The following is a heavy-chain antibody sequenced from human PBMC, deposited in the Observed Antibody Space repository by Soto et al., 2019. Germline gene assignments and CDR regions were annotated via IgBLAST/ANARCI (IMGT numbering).Heavy chain of an antibody. CDR1: GYNFATKW. CDR2: IYPGDSDT. V-gene: IGHV5-51*01. CDR3: ARLSGTYFSEFDS. D-gene: IGHD1-26*01. Sequence: GESLKISCEASGYNFATKWIAWVRQMSGKGLELMGIIYPGDSDTTYNPSFQGHVTISADKSVSAGYLQWSNLKASDTAMYYCARLSGTYFSEFDSWGQGTLVTVSS. J-gene: IGHJ4*02.